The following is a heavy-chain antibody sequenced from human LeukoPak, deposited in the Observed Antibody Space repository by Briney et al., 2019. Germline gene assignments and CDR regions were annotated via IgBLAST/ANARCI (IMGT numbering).Heavy chain of an antibody. CDR3: AKEGDYYEG. V-gene: IGHV3-74*01. CDR1: GFTFGTYW. Sequence: RGSLRLSCGASGFTFGTYWMHWVRQAPGKGLVWVSGINSDGGTTTYADSVKGRFTISRDNAKNTLYLQMNSLRAEDTALYYCAKEGDYYEGWGQGTLVTVSS. D-gene: IGHD3-22*01. J-gene: IGHJ4*02. CDR2: INSDGGTT.